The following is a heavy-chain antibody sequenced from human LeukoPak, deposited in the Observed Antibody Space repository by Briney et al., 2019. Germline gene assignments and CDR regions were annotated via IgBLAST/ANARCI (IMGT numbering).Heavy chain of an antibody. CDR1: GGSTSSSSYY. Sequence: PSETLSLTCTVSGGSTSSSSYYWGWIRQPPGKGLEWIGSIYYSGSTYYNPSLKSRVTISVDTSKNQFSLKLSSVTAADTAVYYCARHRIAAAGTLFDYWGQGTLVTVSS. V-gene: IGHV4-39*01. J-gene: IGHJ4*02. D-gene: IGHD6-13*01. CDR2: IYYSGST. CDR3: ARHRIAAAGTLFDY.